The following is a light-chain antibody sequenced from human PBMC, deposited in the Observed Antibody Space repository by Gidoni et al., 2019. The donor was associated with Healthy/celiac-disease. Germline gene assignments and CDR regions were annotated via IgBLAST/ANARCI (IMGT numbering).Light chain of an antibody. V-gene: IGKV2-28*01. CDR1: QSLLHSNGYNY. CDR2: LGS. CDR3: MQALQTPIT. J-gene: IGKJ5*01. Sequence: DIVMTQSPLSLPVTPGEPASISCRSSQSLLHSNGYNYLVWYLQQPGQSPQLLIYLGSNRASGVPDRFSGSGSGTDFTLKISRVEAEDVGVYYCMQALQTPITFGQGTRLEIK.